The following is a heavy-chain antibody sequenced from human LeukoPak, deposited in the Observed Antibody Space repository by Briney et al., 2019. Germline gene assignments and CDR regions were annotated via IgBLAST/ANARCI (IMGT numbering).Heavy chain of an antibody. D-gene: IGHD3-10*01. CDR2: INPNSGGT. J-gene: IGHJ3*02. Sequence: GASVKVSCKASGYTFTGYYMHWVRQAPGQGLEWMGWINPNSGGTNYAQKFQGRVTMTRDTSISTAYMELSRLRSDDTAVDYCARVHYGSGSYDAFDIWGQGTMVTVSS. CDR1: GYTFTGYY. CDR3: ARVHYGSGSYDAFDI. V-gene: IGHV1-2*02.